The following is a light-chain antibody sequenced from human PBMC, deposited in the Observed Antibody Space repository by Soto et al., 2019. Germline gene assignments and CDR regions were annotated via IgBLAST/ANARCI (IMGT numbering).Light chain of an antibody. CDR2: DVS. CDR3: QQFNSYPIT. V-gene: IGKV1-13*02. J-gene: IGKJ5*01. Sequence: AIQLTQSPSSLSASVGDRVTITCRASQDIRGALAWYQQKPGKAPKILIYDVSILESGVPSRFSGSSSGTDFTLTISSLQPGDFATYCCQQFNSYPITFGQGTRLEIK. CDR1: QDIRGA.